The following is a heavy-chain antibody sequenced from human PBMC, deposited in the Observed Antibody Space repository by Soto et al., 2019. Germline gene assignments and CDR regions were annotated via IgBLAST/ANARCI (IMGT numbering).Heavy chain of an antibody. CDR3: ARRSSTYLNEIIYDP. J-gene: IGHJ5*02. D-gene: IGHD2-2*01. V-gene: IGHV1-2*02. CDR2: IKPDSGDT. CDR1: RYTFTSYD. Sequence: ASVKVSCKASRYTFTSYDIFWVRQSPGQGLKWMGWIKPDSGDTHYAQNFQGRVTMTRDTSINTAYMELNNLVSDDTAVYYCARRSSTYLNEIIYDPWGQGTLVTVSS.